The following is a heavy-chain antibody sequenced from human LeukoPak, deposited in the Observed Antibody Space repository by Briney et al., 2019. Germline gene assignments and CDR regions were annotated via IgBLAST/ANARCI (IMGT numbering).Heavy chain of an antibody. CDR3: ARETSQKGAHYMDV. Sequence: SETLSLTCTVSGGSISSGSYDWYWIRQPAGKGLEWIGYIYYSGSTSYKPSLKSRVTISVDTSKNQFSLKLRSVTAADTAVYYCARETSQKGAHYMDVWGKGTTVTISS. J-gene: IGHJ6*03. D-gene: IGHD3-16*01. CDR2: IYYSGST. V-gene: IGHV4-61*10. CDR1: GGSISSGSYD.